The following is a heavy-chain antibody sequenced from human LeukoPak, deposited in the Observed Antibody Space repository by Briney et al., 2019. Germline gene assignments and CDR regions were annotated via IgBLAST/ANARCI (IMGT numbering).Heavy chain of an antibody. V-gene: IGHV1-24*01. CDR3: SRGIAAAGAHYFDP. J-gene: IGHJ5*02. CDR1: GYTLTELS. D-gene: IGHD6-13*01. Sequence: ASVKVSCKVSGYTLTELSMHWVRQAPGKGLEWMGGFDPEDGETIYAQKFQGRVTMTEDTSTDTAYMELSSLRSEDTAVYYCSRGIAAAGAHYFDPWGQGTLVTVSS. CDR2: FDPEDGET.